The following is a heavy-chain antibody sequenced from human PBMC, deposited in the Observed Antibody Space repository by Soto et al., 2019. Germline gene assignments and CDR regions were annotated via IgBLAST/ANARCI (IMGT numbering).Heavy chain of an antibody. CDR3: ARWYLQYSSSWFDP. D-gene: IGHD6-13*01. J-gene: IGHJ5*02. CDR2: INHSGST. CDR1: GGSFSGYY. V-gene: IGHV4-34*01. Sequence: QVQLQQLGAGLLKPSETLSLTCAVYGGSFSGYYWSWIRQPPGKGLEWIGEINHSGSTNYNPSLKSRVTRSEDTSKNQVYLKLSSVTAADTAVYYGARWYLQYSSSWFDPWGQGTLVTVSS.